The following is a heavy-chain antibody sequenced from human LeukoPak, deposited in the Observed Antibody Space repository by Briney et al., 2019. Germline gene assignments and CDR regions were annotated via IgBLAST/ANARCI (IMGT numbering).Heavy chain of an antibody. V-gene: IGHV3-20*04. J-gene: IGHJ4*02. CDR1: GFKFDDYG. CDR2: INWNGDSR. Sequence: PGGSLRLSCTASGFKFDDYGMTWVRQAPGKGLEWVSDINWNGDSRGYAHSVRGRFTIYRDNAKNSLYLQMNSLRAEDTALYYCARGVGPTVTFFDYWGQGTLVTVSS. CDR3: ARGVGPTVTFFDY. D-gene: IGHD4-17*01.